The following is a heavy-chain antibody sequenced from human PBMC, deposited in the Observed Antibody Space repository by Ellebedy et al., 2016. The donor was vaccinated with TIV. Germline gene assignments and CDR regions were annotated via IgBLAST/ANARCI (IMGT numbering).Heavy chain of an antibody. CDR3: ARDRGDSSDWYLAFDY. Sequence: GESLKISCAASGFTFSSYAMHWVRQASGKGLEWVAVLSYDGSYKKYADSVKGRFTTPRDNSKNTLDLQMNSLRAEDTAVYYCARDRGDSSDWYLAFDYWGQGTLVSVSS. D-gene: IGHD6-13*01. CDR2: LSYDGSYK. J-gene: IGHJ4*02. CDR1: GFTFSSYA. V-gene: IGHV3-30*04.